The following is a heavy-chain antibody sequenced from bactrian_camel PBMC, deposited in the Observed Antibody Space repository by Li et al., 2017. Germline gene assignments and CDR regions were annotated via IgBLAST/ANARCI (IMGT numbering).Heavy chain of an antibody. CDR2: IGTNGVAA. V-gene: IGHV3S6*01. D-gene: IGHD2*01. J-gene: IGHJ6*01. Sequence: HVQLVESGGKTVQTGGSLRLSCQASEYHHSAYCLAWFRQAPGKAREGVAGIGTNGVAAAADSVKGRFTISRDSAKTTLFLEMNSLKPEDTGLYFCAAGDTWYCLSDFRARNFAYWGQGTQVTVS. CDR1: EYHHSAYC. CDR3: AAGDTWYCLSDFRARNFAY.